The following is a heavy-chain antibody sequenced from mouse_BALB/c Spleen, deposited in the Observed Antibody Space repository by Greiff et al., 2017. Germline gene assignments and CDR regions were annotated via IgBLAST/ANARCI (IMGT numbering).Heavy chain of an antibody. Sequence: EVQLVESGGGLVKPGGSLKLSCAASGFTFSSYTMSWVRQTLEKRLEWVATISSGGSYTYYPDSVKGRFTISRDNAKNTLYLQMSSLKSEDTAMYYCTRDYYGYFAYWGQGTLVTVSA. CDR1: GFTFSSYT. J-gene: IGHJ3*01. CDR3: TRDYYGYFAY. CDR2: ISSGGSYT. D-gene: IGHD1-2*01. V-gene: IGHV5-6-4*01.